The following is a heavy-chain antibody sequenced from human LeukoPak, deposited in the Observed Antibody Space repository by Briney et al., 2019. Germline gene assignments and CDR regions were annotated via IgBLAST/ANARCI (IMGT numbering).Heavy chain of an antibody. CDR1: GLTVSNHW. V-gene: IGHV3-7*03. D-gene: IGHD5-18*01. CDR3: ASLDTAKQPFANH. J-gene: IGHJ5*02. CDR2: IKQERGQE. Sequence: QPGGSLRLSCVASGLTVSNHWMSWVRQAPGKGLEWVANIKQERGQEYYVDSVKGRFTISKDSAKNSLYLQMNSLRVEDTAMYYCASLDTAKQPFANHWGQGTLVTVSS.